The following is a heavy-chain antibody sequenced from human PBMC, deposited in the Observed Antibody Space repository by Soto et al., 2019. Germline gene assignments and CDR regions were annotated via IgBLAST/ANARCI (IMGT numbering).Heavy chain of an antibody. CDR2: IIPIFGTA. J-gene: IGHJ6*02. Sequence: SVKVSCRASGGTFSSYAISWVRQAPGQGLEWMGGIIPIFGTANYAQKFQGRVTITADESTSTAYMELSSLRSEDTAVYYCAIGNTGTLASVVAATHHYYYGMDVWGQGTTVTVSS. V-gene: IGHV1-69*13. D-gene: IGHD2-15*01. CDR1: GGTFSSYA. CDR3: AIGNTGTLASVVAATHHYYYGMDV.